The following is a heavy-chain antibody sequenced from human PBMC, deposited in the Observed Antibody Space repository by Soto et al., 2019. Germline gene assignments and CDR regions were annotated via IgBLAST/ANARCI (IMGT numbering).Heavy chain of an antibody. V-gene: IGHV4-31*03. D-gene: IGHD4-17*01. CDR2: ISYSGKT. CDR1: NGSIDNTVFF. J-gene: IGHJ5*02. CDR3: ARHLSGDYPNANWFDP. Sequence: QVQLQESGPGLVRPSQTLSLTCTVSNGSIDNTVFFWNWIRQHPGRGLEWIGYISYSGKTFYNPSLQSRVSTSLDTSTNQFSLNLSSVTAADTAVYFCARHLSGDYPNANWFDPWGQGTLVTVSS.